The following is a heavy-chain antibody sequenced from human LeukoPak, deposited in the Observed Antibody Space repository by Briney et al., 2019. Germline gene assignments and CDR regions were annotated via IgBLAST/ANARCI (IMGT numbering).Heavy chain of an antibody. CDR1: GGSISSYY. Sequence: SSETLSLTCTVSGGSISSYYWSWIRQPPGKGLEWIGYIYYSGSTNYNPSLKSRVTISVDTSKNQFSLKLSSVTAADTAVYYCASPPPLYCSSTSCRYYYYMDVWGKGTTVTVSS. D-gene: IGHD2-2*01. CDR2: IYYSGST. CDR3: ASPPPLYCSSTSCRYYYYMDV. V-gene: IGHV4-59*01. J-gene: IGHJ6*03.